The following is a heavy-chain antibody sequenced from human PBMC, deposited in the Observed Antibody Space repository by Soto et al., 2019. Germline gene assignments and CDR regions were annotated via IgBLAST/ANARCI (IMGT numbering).Heavy chain of an antibody. D-gene: IGHD6-13*01. Sequence: PGGSLSLSCAASGFPFSSYWVSWVRQAPGKGLEWVANIKQDGSEKYYVDSVKGRFTISRDNAKNSLYLQMNSLRAEDTAVYYCARVCCSSWKQPFDYWGQGTLVTVSS. CDR3: ARVCCSSWKQPFDY. CDR1: GFPFSSYW. V-gene: IGHV3-7*01. J-gene: IGHJ4*02. CDR2: IKQDGSEK.